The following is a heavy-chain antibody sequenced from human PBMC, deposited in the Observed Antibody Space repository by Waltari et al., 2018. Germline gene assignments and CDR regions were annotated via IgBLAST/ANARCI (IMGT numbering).Heavy chain of an antibody. V-gene: IGHV1-2*02. J-gene: IGHJ4*02. CDR2: INPNSGGT. Sequence: QVQLVQSGAEVKKPGASVKVSCKASGYTFTGYYMHWVRQAPGQGLEWMGWINPNSGGTNYAQKFQGRVTMTRDTSISTAYMELSRLRSDDTAVYCCARVKYHSSGWYYFDYWGQGTLVTVSS. CDR1: GYTFTGYY. CDR3: ARVKYHSSGWYYFDY. D-gene: IGHD6-19*01.